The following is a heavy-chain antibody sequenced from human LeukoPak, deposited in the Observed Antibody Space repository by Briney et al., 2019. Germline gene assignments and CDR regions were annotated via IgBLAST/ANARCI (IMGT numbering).Heavy chain of an antibody. CDR1: GGSISSYY. J-gene: IGHJ4*02. D-gene: IGHD2-21*02. V-gene: IGHV4-59*12. CDR2: IYYSGST. CDR3: ARESGDWKGQFDY. Sequence: SETLSLTCTVSGGSISSYYWSWIRQPPGKGLEWIGYIYYSGSTNYNPSLKSRVTMSVDTSKNQFSLKLSSVTAADTAVYYCARESGDWKGQFDYWGQGTLVTVSS.